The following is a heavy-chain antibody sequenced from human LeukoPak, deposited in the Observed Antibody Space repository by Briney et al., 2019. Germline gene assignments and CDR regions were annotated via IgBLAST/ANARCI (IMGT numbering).Heavy chain of an antibody. D-gene: IGHD6-19*01. CDR1: GFTFSSYG. V-gene: IGHV3-48*04. Sequence: GGTLRLSCAASGFTFSSYGMSWVRQAPGKGLEWVSYISSSSGNIYYADSVKGRFTISRDNAKNSLYLQMNSLRAEDTAVYYCARGLLGYSSGWYYFDYWGQGTLVTVSS. CDR3: ARGLLGYSSGWYYFDY. CDR2: ISSSSGNI. J-gene: IGHJ4*02.